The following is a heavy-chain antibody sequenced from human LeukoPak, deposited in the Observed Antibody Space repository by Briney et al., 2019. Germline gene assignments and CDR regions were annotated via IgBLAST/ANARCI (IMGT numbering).Heavy chain of an antibody. CDR1: GFTFSSYA. V-gene: IGHV3-30*01. J-gene: IGHJ1*01. D-gene: IGHD2-8*02. CDR2: ISYDASNK. Sequence: GGSLRLSCAASGFTFSSYAMHWVRQAPGKGLEWVAVISYDASNKYYADSVKGRFTISRDNSKNTLYLQMNSLRGEDTALYYCAGESNGGVYFQHWGQGTVVTVSS. CDR3: AGESNGGVYFQH.